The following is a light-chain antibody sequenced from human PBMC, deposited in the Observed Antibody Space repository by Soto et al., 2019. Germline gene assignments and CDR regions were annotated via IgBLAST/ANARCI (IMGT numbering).Light chain of an antibody. Sequence: QSVLTQPASASGSPGQSITIPCTGTSGDVGSYNLVSWYQQHPGKAPKLLIYEVTERPSGVSNRFSGSKSGNTASLTISGLQPDDEADYYCCSYAGNSEVFGTGTKVTVL. CDR1: SGDVGSYNL. CDR2: EVT. V-gene: IGLV2-23*02. J-gene: IGLJ1*01. CDR3: CSYAGNSEV.